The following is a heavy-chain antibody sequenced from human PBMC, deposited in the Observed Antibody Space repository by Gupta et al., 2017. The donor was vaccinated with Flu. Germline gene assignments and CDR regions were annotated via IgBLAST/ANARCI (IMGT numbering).Heavy chain of an antibody. CDR3: AKSAVDDSRRKTLDY. V-gene: IGHV3-23*01. D-gene: IGHD3-22*01. Sequence: EVQLLESGGGLVQPGGSLRLSCAASGLTFGSYAISWVRQAPGKGLEGVSAISGSGGSTYYADSVKGRFTISRDNSKNTLYLQMNSLRAEDTAVYYCAKSAVDDSRRKTLDYWGQGTLVTVSS. J-gene: IGHJ4*02. CDR2: ISGSGGST. CDR1: GLTFGSYA.